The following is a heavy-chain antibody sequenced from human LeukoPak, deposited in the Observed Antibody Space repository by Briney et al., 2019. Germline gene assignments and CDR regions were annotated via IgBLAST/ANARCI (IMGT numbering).Heavy chain of an antibody. J-gene: IGHJ3*02. CDR2: FDPEDGEM. Sequence: GASVKVSCQASGYTFTGYYLHWVRQAPGKGLEWMGRFDPEDGEMIYAQKFQGRVTMTEDTSTDTAYMELSNLRSEDTAVYYCATDSKYSSMGNDAFDIWGQGTMVTVSS. D-gene: IGHD2/OR15-2a*01. CDR1: GYTFTGYY. CDR3: ATDSKYSSMGNDAFDI. V-gene: IGHV1-24*01.